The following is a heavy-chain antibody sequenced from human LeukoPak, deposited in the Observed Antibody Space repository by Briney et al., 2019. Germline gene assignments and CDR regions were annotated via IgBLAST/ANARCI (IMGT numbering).Heavy chain of an antibody. CDR2: ISSSGSTI. J-gene: IGHJ4*02. D-gene: IGHD3-22*01. Sequence: GGSLRLSCAASGFTFSSYEMNWVRQAPGKGLEWVSYISSSGSTIYYADSVKGRFTISRDNAKNSLYLQMNSLRAEDTAVYYCAREVGYYYDSSGYPYWGQGTLVTVSS. V-gene: IGHV3-48*03. CDR3: AREVGYYYDSSGYPY. CDR1: GFTFSSYE.